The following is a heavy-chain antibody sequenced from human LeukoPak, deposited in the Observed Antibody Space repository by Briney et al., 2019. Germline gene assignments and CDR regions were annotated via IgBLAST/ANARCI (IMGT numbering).Heavy chain of an antibody. CDR2: IYYSGST. D-gene: IGHD3-22*01. CDR1: GGSISPFY. V-gene: IGHV4-59*01. J-gene: IGHJ4*02. CDR3: ARENYDSSYFDY. Sequence: PSETLSLTCTVSGGSISPFYWSWIRQPPGKGLEWIGYIYYSGSTNYNPSLKSRATISVDTSKNQFSLKLSSVTAADTAVYYCARENYDSSYFDYWGQGTLVTVSS.